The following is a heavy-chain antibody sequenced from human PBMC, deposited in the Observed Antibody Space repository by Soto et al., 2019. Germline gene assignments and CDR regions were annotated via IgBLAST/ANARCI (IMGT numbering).Heavy chain of an antibody. CDR1: GGSISSYY. D-gene: IGHD5-12*01. Sequence: PSETLSLTCTVPGGSISSYYWTLILQPPGKGLEWIGYIYYSGSTNYNPSLKSRVTISVDTSKNRFSLKLSSVTAADTAVYYCARQQRVGYSGYEIYYYYYMDVWGKGSTVTVSS. CDR3: ARQQRVGYSGYEIYYYYYMDV. CDR2: IYYSGST. J-gene: IGHJ6*03. V-gene: IGHV4-59*08.